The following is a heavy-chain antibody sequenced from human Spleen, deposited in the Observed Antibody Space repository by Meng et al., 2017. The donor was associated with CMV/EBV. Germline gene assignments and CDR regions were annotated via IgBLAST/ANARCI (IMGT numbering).Heavy chain of an antibody. CDR3: AREGGKGEYINYRIYYGMDV. Sequence: GSLRLSCTVSVSSISRTTYYWGWIRQPPGKGLEWLGSINYSGSTYYNPSLKSRVTILVDTSKNQFSLRLSSVTAADTAVYYCAREGGKGEYINYRIYYGMDVWGQGTTVTVSS. J-gene: IGHJ6*02. D-gene: IGHD4-11*01. CDR2: INYSGST. CDR1: VSSISRTTYY. V-gene: IGHV4-39*07.